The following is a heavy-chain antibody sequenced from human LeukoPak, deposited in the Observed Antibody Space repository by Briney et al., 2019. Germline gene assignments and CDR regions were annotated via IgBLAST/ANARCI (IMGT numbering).Heavy chain of an antibody. J-gene: IGHJ5*02. CDR2: IYHSGST. V-gene: IGHV4-38-2*02. CDR1: GYSISSGYY. CDR3: ARAGEYWNYGP. D-gene: IGHD1-7*01. Sequence: PSETLSLTCTVSGYSISSGYYWGWIRQPPGKGLEWIGSIYHSGSTYYNPSLKSRVTISVDTSKNQFSLKLSSVTAADTAVYYCARAGEYWNYGPWGQGTLVTVSS.